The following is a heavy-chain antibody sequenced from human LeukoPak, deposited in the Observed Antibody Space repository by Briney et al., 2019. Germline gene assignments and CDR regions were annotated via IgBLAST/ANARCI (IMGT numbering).Heavy chain of an antibody. D-gene: IGHD5-18*01. Sequence: PGGSLRLSCAASGFTFSSYSMNWVRQAPGKGLEWVSSISSSSSCIYYADSVKGRFTISRDNAKNSLYLQMNSLRAEDTAVYYCATQLWASFDYWGQGILVTVSS. V-gene: IGHV3-21*01. J-gene: IGHJ4*02. CDR3: ATQLWASFDY. CDR2: ISSSSSCI. CDR1: GFTFSSYS.